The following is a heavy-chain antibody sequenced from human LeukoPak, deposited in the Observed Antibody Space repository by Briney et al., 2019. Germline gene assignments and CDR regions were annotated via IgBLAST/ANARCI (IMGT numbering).Heavy chain of an antibody. V-gene: IGHV4-31*03. CDR2: IVYSGTA. Sequence: SETLSLTCIVSGGSITSGNYYWSWIRQHPGKGLEWIGYIVYSGTAYYNPSLKSRVTISVDTSKNQFSLKLSSVTAAVTAVYYCARDLGGSGFFNYWGQGTLVTVSS. D-gene: IGHD3-16*01. J-gene: IGHJ4*02. CDR3: ARDLGGSGFFNY. CDR1: GGSITSGNYY.